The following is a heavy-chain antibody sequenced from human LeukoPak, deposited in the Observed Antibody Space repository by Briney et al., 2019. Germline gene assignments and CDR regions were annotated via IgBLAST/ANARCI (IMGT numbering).Heavy chain of an antibody. J-gene: IGHJ4*02. CDR2: ISGSGGST. CDR3: AIQHYYGSGSSQYYFDY. Sequence: GGSLRLSCAASGFTFSSYAMSWVRQAPGKGLEWVSAISGSGGSTYYADSVKGRFTISRDNSKNTLYLQMNSLRAEDTAVYYCAIQHYYGSGSSQYYFDYWGQGTLVTVSS. V-gene: IGHV3-23*01. CDR1: GFTFSSYA. D-gene: IGHD3-10*01.